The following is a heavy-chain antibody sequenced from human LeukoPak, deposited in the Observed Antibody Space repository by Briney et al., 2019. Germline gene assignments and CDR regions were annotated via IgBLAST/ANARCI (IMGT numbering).Heavy chain of an antibody. Sequence: GGSLTLSCVASGFTFNRYGMTWVRQAPGKGLEWVSAISDSDGGTYYADSVKGRFTISRDNSKNTLYLQMNSLRAEDTAVYYCAKDLWGPGSSDSDYCGQGTLVTVSS. D-gene: IGHD1-26*01. CDR3: AKDLWGPGSSDSDY. J-gene: IGHJ4*02. CDR2: ISDSDGGT. V-gene: IGHV3-23*01. CDR1: GFTFNRYG.